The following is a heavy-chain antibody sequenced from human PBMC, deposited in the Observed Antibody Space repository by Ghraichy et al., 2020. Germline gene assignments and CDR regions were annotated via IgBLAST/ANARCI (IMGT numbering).Heavy chain of an antibody. V-gene: IGHV1-8*01. CDR3: ARMYSNSTDYYLDV. CDR2: MPPKNEPP. J-gene: IGHJ6*03. Sequence: ASVKVSCKASGYTFNNYDINWFRQAPGQALEWLGWMPPKNEPPGNTKKLLGRITMTSQTSTATAYLELKSLRTEDTAIYYVARMYSNSTDYYLDVWGKGTTVTVSS. CDR1: GYTFNNYD. D-gene: IGHD1-26*01.